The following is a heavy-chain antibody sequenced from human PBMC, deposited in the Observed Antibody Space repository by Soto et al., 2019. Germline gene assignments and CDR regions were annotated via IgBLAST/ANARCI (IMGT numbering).Heavy chain of an antibody. CDR1: GDSVNNDAYY. J-gene: IGHJ4*02. CDR3: PRLGIGWEFPLDH. D-gene: IGHD1-26*01. Sequence: QVQLQESGPGLMKPSETLALTCTVSGDSVNNDAYYWSWIRQPPGKGLEWIVYIYHSGITYYNPALRSRVIMSIDMSENQFSLRLISVTAAYTAVYYCPRLGIGWEFPLDHWGQRTLVNVSS. V-gene: IGHV4-61*08. CDR2: IYHSGIT.